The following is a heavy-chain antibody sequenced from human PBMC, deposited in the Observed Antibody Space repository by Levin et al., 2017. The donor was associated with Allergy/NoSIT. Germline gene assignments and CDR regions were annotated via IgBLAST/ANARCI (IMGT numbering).Heavy chain of an antibody. CDR1: GGTFSSYA. J-gene: IGHJ4*02. V-gene: IGHV1-69*04. CDR2: IIPILGIA. D-gene: IGHD6-19*01. Sequence: ASVKVSCKASGGTFSSYAISWVRQAPGQGLEWMGRIIPILGIANYAQKFQGRVTITADKSTSTAYMELSSLRSEDTAVYYCARVSGGPVASYFDYWGQGTLVTVSS. CDR3: ARVSGGPVASYFDY.